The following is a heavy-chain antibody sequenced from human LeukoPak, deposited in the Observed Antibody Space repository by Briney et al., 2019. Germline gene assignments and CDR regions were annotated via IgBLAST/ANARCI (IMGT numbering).Heavy chain of an antibody. CDR3: ARSYCGSDCFSGGGIVDY. Sequence: SETLSLTCTVSGGSVSSGSYYWSWIRQPPGKGLEWIGYIYYSGSTNYNPSLKSRITISLDTSKSQFSLKLSSVTAADTAVYYCARSYCGSDCFSGGGIVDYWGQGSLVTVSS. CDR2: IYYSGST. J-gene: IGHJ4*02. CDR1: GGSVSSGSYY. V-gene: IGHV4-61*01. D-gene: IGHD2-21*02.